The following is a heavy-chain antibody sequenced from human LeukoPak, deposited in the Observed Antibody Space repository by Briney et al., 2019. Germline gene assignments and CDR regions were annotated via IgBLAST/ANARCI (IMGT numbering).Heavy chain of an antibody. V-gene: IGHV1-46*01. CDR2: INPSGGST. CDR3: ARDRHEYCSSTSCYGGDY. Sequence: ASVKVSCKASGYTFTSYHMHWVRQAPGQGLEWMGIINPSGGSTSYAQKFQGRVTMTRDTSTGTVYMELSSLRSEDTAVYYCARDRHEYCSSTSCYGGDYWGQGTLVTVSS. CDR1: GYTFTSYH. D-gene: IGHD2-2*01. J-gene: IGHJ4*02.